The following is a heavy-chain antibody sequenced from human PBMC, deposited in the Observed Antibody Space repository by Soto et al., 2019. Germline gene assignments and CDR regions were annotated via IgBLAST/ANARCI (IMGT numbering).Heavy chain of an antibody. CDR3: ARAPFYDSSGPYI. J-gene: IGHJ4*02. D-gene: IGHD3-22*01. Sequence: TLSLTCAVSGGSISSSNWWSWVRQPPGKGLEWIGEIYHSGSTNYNPSLKSRVTISVDKSKNQFSLKLSSVTAADTAVYYCARAPFYDSSGPYIWGQGTLVTVSS. CDR2: IYHSGST. CDR1: GGSISSSNW. V-gene: IGHV4-4*02.